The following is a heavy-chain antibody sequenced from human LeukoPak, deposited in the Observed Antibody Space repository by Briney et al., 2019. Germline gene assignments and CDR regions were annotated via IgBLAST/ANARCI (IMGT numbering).Heavy chain of an antibody. CDR3: ARLYYDFWSGTDNYWYFDL. CDR1: GGTFSSYA. J-gene: IGHJ2*01. CDR2: IIPILGIA. V-gene: IGHV1-69*04. D-gene: IGHD3-3*01. Sequence: ASVKVSCKASGGTFSSYAISWVRQAPGQGLEWMGRIIPILGIANYAQKFQGRVTITADKSTSTAYMELSSLRSEDTAVYYCARLYYDFWSGTDNYWYFDLWGRGTLVTVSS.